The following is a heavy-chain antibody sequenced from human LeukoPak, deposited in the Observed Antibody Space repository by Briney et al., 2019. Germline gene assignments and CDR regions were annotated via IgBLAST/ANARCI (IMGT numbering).Heavy chain of an antibody. Sequence: GGSLRLSCAASGFTFSDYALYWVRQAPGKGLEYVSSITSNGGSTYHANSVKGRFAISRDNSKNTLYLQMGSLRAEDMAVYYCAKDQSSSGYLATDHWGQGTLVTVSS. D-gene: IGHD3-22*01. CDR1: GFTFSDYA. CDR3: AKDQSSSGYLATDH. J-gene: IGHJ4*02. CDR2: ITSNGGST. V-gene: IGHV3-64*01.